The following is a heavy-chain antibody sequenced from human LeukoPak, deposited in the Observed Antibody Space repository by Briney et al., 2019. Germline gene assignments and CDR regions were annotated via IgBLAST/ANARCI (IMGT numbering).Heavy chain of an antibody. V-gene: IGHV3-7*01. CDR2: IKQDGSEK. CDR3: AKDGMSMDSSWFDY. Sequence: GGSLRLSCATSGFTFSSYWMNWVRQAPAKGLEWVANIKQDGSEKHYVDSVEGRFTISRDNAKNSLYLQMNSLRAEDTAVYYCAKDGMSMDSSWFDYWGQGTLVIASS. CDR1: GFTFSSYW. J-gene: IGHJ4*02. D-gene: IGHD6-13*01.